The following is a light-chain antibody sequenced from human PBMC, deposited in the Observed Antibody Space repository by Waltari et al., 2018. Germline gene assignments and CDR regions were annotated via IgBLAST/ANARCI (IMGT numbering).Light chain of an antibody. CDR3: QQYNFLSVS. CDR2: EAS. CDR1: QSVSNW. J-gene: IGKJ1*01. V-gene: IGKV1-5*03. Sequence: DIQMPQSPSTLSASVGDKVTITCRASQSVSNWLAWYQLKPGKAPKLLIYEASTLDSGVPSRFSGTGSETEFTLTITSLQPDDFGSYYCQQYNFLSVSFGQGTKVEVK.